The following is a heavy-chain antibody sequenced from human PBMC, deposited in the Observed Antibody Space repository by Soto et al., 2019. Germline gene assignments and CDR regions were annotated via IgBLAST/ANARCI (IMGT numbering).Heavy chain of an antibody. J-gene: IGHJ4*02. D-gene: IGHD3-16*02. CDR2: IWYDGSNK. CDR3: ARDRRPITFGGVIAD. V-gene: IGHV3-33*01. Sequence: GGSLRLSCAASGFTFSSYGMHWVRQAPGKGLEWVAVIWYDGSNKYYADSVKGRFTISRDNSKNTLYLQMNSLRAEDTAVYYCARDRRPITFGGVIADWGQGTLVTVSS. CDR1: GFTFSSYG.